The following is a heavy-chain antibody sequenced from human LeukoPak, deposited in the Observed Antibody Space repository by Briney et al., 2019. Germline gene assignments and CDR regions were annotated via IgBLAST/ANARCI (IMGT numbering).Heavy chain of an antibody. Sequence: PGGSLRLSCAASGFTFSSYAMSWVRQDPGKGLEWVAAISTSGGSTYYPDSVKGRFTISRDNSKNTLYLQMNSLRAEDTAVYYCAIERGERATWLFLHDYWGQGTLVTVSS. V-gene: IGHV3-23*01. D-gene: IGHD5-24*01. CDR1: GFTFSSYA. CDR3: AIERGERATWLFLHDY. J-gene: IGHJ4*02. CDR2: ISTSGGST.